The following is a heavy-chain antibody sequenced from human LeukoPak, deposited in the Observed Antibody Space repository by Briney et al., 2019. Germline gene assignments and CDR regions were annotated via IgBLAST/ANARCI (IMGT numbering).Heavy chain of an antibody. Sequence: SVKVSCKASGGTFSSYAISWVRQAPGQGLEWMGGIIPIIGTANYAQKFQGRVTITADESTSTAYMELSSLRSEDTAVYYCASRHCSGGSCYWYYFDYWGQGTLVTVSS. D-gene: IGHD2-15*01. CDR2: IIPIIGTA. J-gene: IGHJ4*02. CDR3: ASRHCSGGSCYWYYFDY. V-gene: IGHV1-69*13. CDR1: GGTFSSYA.